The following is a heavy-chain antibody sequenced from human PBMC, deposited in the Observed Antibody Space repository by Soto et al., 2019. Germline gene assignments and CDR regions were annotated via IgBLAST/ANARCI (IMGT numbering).Heavy chain of an antibody. CDR1: GFSVSNNY. D-gene: IGHD2-15*01. CDR3: ARGVESTRNAMDV. CDR2: IDSGGNT. Sequence: GGSLRLSCVVSGFSVSNNYMSWVRQAPGKGLEWVSLIDSGGNTYYVDSVKGRFTISRDSAKNTVYLQMSSLSDEDTAMYFCARGVESTRNAMDVWGQGTTVTVSS. J-gene: IGHJ6*02. V-gene: IGHV3-53*01.